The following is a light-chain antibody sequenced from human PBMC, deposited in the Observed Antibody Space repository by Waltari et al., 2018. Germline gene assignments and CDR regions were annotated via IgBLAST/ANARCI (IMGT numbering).Light chain of an antibody. CDR3: CSYAGSSTYV. J-gene: IGLJ1*01. Sequence: QSALTQPASVSGSPGQSITISCTGTSSDVGSNNLVSWYQQHPGKAPNLMIYEGSKRPEGVSNRFSGSKSGNTASLTISGLQAEDEADYYCCSYAGSSTYVFGTGTKVTVL. CDR2: EGS. CDR1: SSDVGSNNL. V-gene: IGLV2-23*01.